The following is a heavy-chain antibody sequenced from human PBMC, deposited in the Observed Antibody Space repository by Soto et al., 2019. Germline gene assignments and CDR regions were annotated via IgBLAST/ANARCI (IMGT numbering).Heavy chain of an antibody. J-gene: IGHJ4*02. V-gene: IGHV5-51*01. CDR3: ARQADYNILTGYFCYFDY. Sequence: GESLKISCKSSGYSFTDYWIGWVRQMPGKGLEWMGIIYPGDSDARYSPSFQGQVTISVGTSINTAFLRWNSLTASDTAMYYCARQADYNILTGYFCYFDYWGQGSLVTVSS. D-gene: IGHD3-9*01. CDR2: IYPGDSDA. CDR1: GYSFTDYW.